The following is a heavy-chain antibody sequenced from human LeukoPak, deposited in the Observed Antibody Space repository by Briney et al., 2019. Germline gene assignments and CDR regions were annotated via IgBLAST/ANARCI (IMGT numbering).Heavy chain of an antibody. Sequence: VASVKVSCKASGYSFTGYYIHWVRQAPGQGLERMGWINPNSGGTTYAQQFQGRVTMTRDTSISTVYMEQTRLGSDDTAVYYCARDSGSSSWEFDYWGQGTLVTVSS. CDR3: ARDSGSSSWEFDY. D-gene: IGHD6-13*01. J-gene: IGHJ4*02. CDR1: GYSFTGYY. V-gene: IGHV1-2*02. CDR2: INPNSGGT.